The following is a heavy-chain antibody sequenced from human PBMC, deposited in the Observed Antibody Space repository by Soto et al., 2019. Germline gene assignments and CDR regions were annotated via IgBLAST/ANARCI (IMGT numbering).Heavy chain of an antibody. CDR3: ARAAGSGSYYQHAFDI. D-gene: IGHD3-10*01. CDR1: GYTFTSYG. CDR2: ISAYNGNT. Sequence: ASVKVSCKASGYTFTSYGISWVRQAPGQGLEWMGWISAYNGNTNYAQKLQGRVTMTTDTSTSTAYMELRSLRSDDTAVYYWARAAGSGSYYQHAFDIWGQGTMVTVSS. J-gene: IGHJ3*02. V-gene: IGHV1-18*01.